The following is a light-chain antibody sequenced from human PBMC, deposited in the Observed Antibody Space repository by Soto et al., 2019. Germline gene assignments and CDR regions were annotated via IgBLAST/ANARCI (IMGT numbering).Light chain of an antibody. CDR3: SSYTSSTTYV. CDR1: SSDVGGYKY. J-gene: IGLJ1*01. CDR2: EVS. V-gene: IGLV2-14*01. Sequence: QSALTQPASVSGSPGQSITISCTGTSSDVGGYKYVSWYQQHPGKAPKDMIYEVSNRPSGVSNRFSGSKSGNTASLTISGLQADDEADYYCSSYTSSTTYVFGPGTKLTVL.